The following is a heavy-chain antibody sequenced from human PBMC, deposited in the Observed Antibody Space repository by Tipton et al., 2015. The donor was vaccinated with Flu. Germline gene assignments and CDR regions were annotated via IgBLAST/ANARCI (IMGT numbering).Heavy chain of an antibody. CDR3: ARRGRRSVAFDI. Sequence: LRLSCTVSGGPISSSSYYWGWIRQPPGKGLEWIGSIYYSGSTYYNPSLKSRVTISVNTSKNQSSLKLSSVTAADTAVYYCARRGRRSVAFDIWGQGTMVTVSS. D-gene: IGHD3-10*01. CDR1: GGPISSSSYY. J-gene: IGHJ3*02. V-gene: IGHV4-39*07. CDR2: IYYSGST.